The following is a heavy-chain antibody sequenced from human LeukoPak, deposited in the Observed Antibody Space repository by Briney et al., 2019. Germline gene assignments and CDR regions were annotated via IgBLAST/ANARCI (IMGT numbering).Heavy chain of an antibody. V-gene: IGHV3-49*03. Sequence: GGSLRLSCAASGFTFSSYWMSWFRQAPGKGLEWVGLIRRKAYGGTTEYAASVKGRFTISRDDSKSIAYLQMNSLKTEDTAVYYCARYLAGDYWGQGTLVTVSS. CDR2: IRRKAYGGTT. CDR3: ARYLAGDY. J-gene: IGHJ4*02. CDR1: GFTFSSYW. D-gene: IGHD6-19*01.